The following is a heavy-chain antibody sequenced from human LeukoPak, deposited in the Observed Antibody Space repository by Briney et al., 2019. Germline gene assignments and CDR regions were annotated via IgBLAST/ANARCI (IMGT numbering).Heavy chain of an antibody. J-gene: IGHJ4*02. CDR3: ARSQGSSWYYSYDY. Sequence: ASVKVSCKASGYTFTGYYMHWVRQAPGQGLEWMGWINPNSGGTNYAQKFQGRVTMTRDTSISTAYVELSRLRSDDTAVYYCARSQGSSWYYSYDYWGQGTLVTVSS. D-gene: IGHD6-13*01. CDR2: INPNSGGT. CDR1: GYTFTGYY. V-gene: IGHV1-2*02.